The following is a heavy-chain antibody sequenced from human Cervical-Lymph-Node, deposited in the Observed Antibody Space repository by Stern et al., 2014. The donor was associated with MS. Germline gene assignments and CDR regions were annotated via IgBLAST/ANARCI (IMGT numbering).Heavy chain of an antibody. V-gene: IGHV3-30*19. Sequence: VQLVESGGGVVQPGRSLRLSCAASEFTFSTFGMHWVRQAPGKGLQWVAVIGYDGSNAYYADSVKGRFTISRDNLKNTLYLQMNSLRAEDTAVYYCARAGFGLWTGNPPYCYYGMDVWGQGTTVTVSS. CDR2: IGYDGSNA. CDR3: ARAGFGLWTGNPPYCYYGMDV. CDR1: EFTFSTFG. D-gene: IGHD3/OR15-3a*01. J-gene: IGHJ6*02.